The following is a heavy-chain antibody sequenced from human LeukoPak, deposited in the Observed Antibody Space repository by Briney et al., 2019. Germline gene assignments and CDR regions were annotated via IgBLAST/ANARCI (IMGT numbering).Heavy chain of an antibody. J-gene: IGHJ3*02. Sequence: GGSLRLSCAASGFTFSSYDMHWVRHATGKGLEWVSAIGTAGDTYYPGSVKGRFTISRENAKNSLYLQMNSLRAGDTAVYYCARAGGYCTNGVCPTDAFDIWGQGTMVTVSS. CDR1: GFTFSSYD. D-gene: IGHD2-8*01. V-gene: IGHV3-13*01. CDR3: ARAGGYCTNGVCPTDAFDI. CDR2: IGTAGDT.